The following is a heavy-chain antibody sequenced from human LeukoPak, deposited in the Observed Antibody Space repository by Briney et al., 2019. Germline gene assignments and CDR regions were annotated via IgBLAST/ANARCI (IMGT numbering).Heavy chain of an antibody. CDR2: ISSNGGST. CDR3: ARSQNYYGSGSYYNGPWYFDL. V-gene: IGHV3-64*01. J-gene: IGHJ2*01. D-gene: IGHD3-10*01. Sequence: GGSLRLSXAASGFTFSSYAMHWVRQAPGKGLEYVSAISSNGGSTYYANSVKGRFTISRDNSKNTLYLQMGSLRAEDMAVYYCARSQNYYGSGSYYNGPWYFDLWGRGTLVTVSS. CDR1: GFTFSSYA.